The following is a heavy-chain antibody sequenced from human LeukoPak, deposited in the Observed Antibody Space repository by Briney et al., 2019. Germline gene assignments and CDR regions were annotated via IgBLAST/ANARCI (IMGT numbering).Heavy chain of an antibody. CDR1: GGSISSSSYY. D-gene: IGHD2-2*01. V-gene: IGHV4-39*01. CDR3: ARHHAGLYCSITSCLNWFDP. J-gene: IGHJ5*02. CDR2: IYYSGST. Sequence: PSETLSLTCTVSGGSISSSSYYWGWIRQPPGKGLEWIGSIYYSGSTYYNPSLKSRVTISVDTSKNQFSLKLSSVTAADTAVYYCARHHAGLYCSITSCLNWFDPWGQGTLVTVSS.